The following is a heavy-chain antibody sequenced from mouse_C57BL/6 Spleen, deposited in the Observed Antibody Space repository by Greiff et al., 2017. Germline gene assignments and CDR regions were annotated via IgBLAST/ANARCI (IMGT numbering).Heavy chain of an antibody. CDR3: AREFITTVVATDAMDY. Sequence: QVPLQQPGAELVKPGASVQLSCKASGYTFTSYWMHLVKIRPGRGLAWTGRIAPNCGGTQYNEKFMSKATLTVDKPSSTAYIQRTSLISEDSAVYYFAREFITTVVATDAMDYWGQGTSGTVSS. D-gene: IGHD1-1*01. CDR1: GYTFTSYW. V-gene: IGHV1-72*01. J-gene: IGHJ4*01. CDR2: IAPNCGGT.